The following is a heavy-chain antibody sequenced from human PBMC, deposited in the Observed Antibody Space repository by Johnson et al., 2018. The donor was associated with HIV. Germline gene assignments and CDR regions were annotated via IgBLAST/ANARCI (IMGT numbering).Heavy chain of an antibody. CDR1: GFSFTKYA. V-gene: IGHV3-74*02. D-gene: IGHD5-18*01. CDR2: INSDGSST. CDR3: AKTHTYGGAFDI. J-gene: IGHJ3*02. Sequence: EVQLVESGGGVVQPGRSLRLSCAASGFSFTKYAMHWVRQGPGKGLVWVSRINSDGSSTRYADSVKGRFTISRDNAKNTLYLQMNSLRAEDTAVYFCAKTHTYGGAFDIWGQGTMVTVSS.